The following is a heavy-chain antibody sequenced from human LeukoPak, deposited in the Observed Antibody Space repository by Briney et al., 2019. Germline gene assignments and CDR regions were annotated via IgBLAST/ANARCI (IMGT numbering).Heavy chain of an antibody. D-gene: IGHD2-2*02. CDR1: GFTFSSYA. Sequence: PGGSLRLSCAASGFTFSSYAMSWVRQAPGKGLEWVSSISSSSNYIYYADSVKGRFTISRDNSKNTLYLQMNSLRAEDTAVYYCARRYCSSTSCYRGYAFDIWGQGTMVTVSS. J-gene: IGHJ3*02. V-gene: IGHV3-23*01. CDR3: ARRYCSSTSCYRGYAFDI. CDR2: ISSSSNYI.